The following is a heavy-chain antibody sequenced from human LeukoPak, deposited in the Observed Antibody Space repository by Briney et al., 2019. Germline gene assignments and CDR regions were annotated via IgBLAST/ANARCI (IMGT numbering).Heavy chain of an antibody. J-gene: IGHJ4*02. Sequence: GGFLRLSCAGSGFIFSSYAMSWVRQAPGKGLEWVSGSGSGGSTHYADSVKGRFTISRDNSKNTLYLQMNSLRAEDTAKYYCAKDFWSGYYPDYWGQGTLVTVSS. D-gene: IGHD3-3*01. CDR3: AKDFWSGYYPDY. CDR1: GFIFSSYA. V-gene: IGHV3-23*01. CDR2: SGSGGST.